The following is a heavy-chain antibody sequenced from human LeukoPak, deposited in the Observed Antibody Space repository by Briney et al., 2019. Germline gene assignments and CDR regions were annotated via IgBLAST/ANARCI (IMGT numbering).Heavy chain of an antibody. D-gene: IGHD2-8*01. CDR1: GFPFSSYG. CDR2: IWYDGSNK. CDR3: ARDGMVYATGSCYFDY. V-gene: IGHV3-33*01. Sequence: GSLRLSLAASGFPFSSYGMHWVRPAPGKGVGGGAGIWYDGSNKYYADSVKGRFTISRDNSKNTLYLQMNSLRAEDTAVYYCARDGMVYATGSCYFDYWGQGTLVTVSS. J-gene: IGHJ4*02.